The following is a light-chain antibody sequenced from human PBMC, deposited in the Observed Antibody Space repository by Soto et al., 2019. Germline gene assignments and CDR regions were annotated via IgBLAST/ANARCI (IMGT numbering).Light chain of an antibody. CDR3: QKSGT. CDR2: DAS. Sequence: EIVLTQSPATLSLSPGERATLSCRASQSVSNHLGWYQQKPGQAPRLLIYDASNRATAIPARFSGSGSGTDFTPPLNRLEPENFAIYYCQKSGTLGQGNRLEIK. CDR1: QSVSNH. V-gene: IGKV3-11*01. J-gene: IGKJ5*01.